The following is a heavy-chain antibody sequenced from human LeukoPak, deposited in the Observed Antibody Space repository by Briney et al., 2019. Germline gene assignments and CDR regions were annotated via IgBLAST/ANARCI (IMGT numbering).Heavy chain of an antibody. V-gene: IGHV1-2*02. CDR2: INPNSGGT. Sequence: ASVKVSCQASGYTFTGYYMHWVRQAPGQGLEWMGWINPNSGGTNYAQKFQGRVTNTMDTSISTAYMALSRLRSDDTAVYYCARQDYGGFDYWGQGTLVTVSS. D-gene: IGHD4-23*01. J-gene: IGHJ4*02. CDR1: GYTFTGYY. CDR3: ARQDYGGFDY.